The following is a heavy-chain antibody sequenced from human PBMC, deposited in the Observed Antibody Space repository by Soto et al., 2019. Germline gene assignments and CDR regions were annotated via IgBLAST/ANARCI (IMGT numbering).Heavy chain of an antibody. CDR3: ARVMTTVTTPDY. CDR1: GGSISSNNW. D-gene: IGHD4-17*01. J-gene: IGHJ4*02. Sequence: QVQLQESGPGLVKPSGTLSLTCAVSGGSISSNNWWTWVRQPPGKGLEWIGEIYHSGSTNYNPSLKRRVPISVDKSKNQFSLRLSSVTAADTALYYCARVMTTVTTPDYWGQGTLVTVSS. V-gene: IGHV4-4*02. CDR2: IYHSGST.